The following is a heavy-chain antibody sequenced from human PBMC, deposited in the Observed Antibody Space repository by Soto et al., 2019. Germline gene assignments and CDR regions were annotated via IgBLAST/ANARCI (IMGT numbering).Heavy chain of an antibody. Sequence: PSETLSLTCTVSGGSISGYYWSWIRQPPGKGLEWIGYVHSGGSTNYNPSLKSRVTISVDTSKNQFSLKVSSVTAADTAVYYCARDVRRLARRSGKYYIAFDIWGQGTVVT. D-gene: IGHD1-26*01. V-gene: IGHV4-59*01. CDR3: ARDVRRLARRSGKYYIAFDI. CDR2: VHSGGST. CDR1: GGSISGYY. J-gene: IGHJ3*02.